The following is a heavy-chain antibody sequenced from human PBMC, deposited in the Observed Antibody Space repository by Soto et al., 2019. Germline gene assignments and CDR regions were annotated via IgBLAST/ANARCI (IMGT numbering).Heavy chain of an antibody. D-gene: IGHD6-19*01. V-gene: IGHV1-69*01. CDR2: IIPRIGIG. CDR3: ARDTTVSGWSRVIGVDP. CDR1: GVSFSPNA. Sequence: QERLVQSGAEVKKPGSSVKVSCKASGVSFSPNAITWVRQAPGQGLEWMGGIIPRIGIGNYAQKFQGRVTLTADESTDTAFLEISNLTPYDTAVYYCARDTTVSGWSRVIGVDPWGQGTLVTVSS. J-gene: IGHJ5*02.